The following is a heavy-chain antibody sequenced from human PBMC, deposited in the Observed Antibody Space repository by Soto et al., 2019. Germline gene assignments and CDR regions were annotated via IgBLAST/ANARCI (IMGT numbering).Heavy chain of an antibody. CDR3: ARDLDDYGSGTYYTRIDF. CDR2: IIPLFGTP. J-gene: IGHJ4*02. Sequence: QVQLVQSGAEVKKPGSSVKVSCKASGGIFSTYAISGLRQAPGQGLEWMGGIIPLFGTPNYAQRFQGRVTITADESTSTAYMDLSRMRSEDTAVYYCARDLDDYGSGTYYTRIDFWGKGTLVPVSS. D-gene: IGHD3-10*01. V-gene: IGHV1-69*01. CDR1: GGIFSTYA.